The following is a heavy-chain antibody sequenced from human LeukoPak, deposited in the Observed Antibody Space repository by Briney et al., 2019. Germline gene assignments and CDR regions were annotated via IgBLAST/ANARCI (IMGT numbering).Heavy chain of an antibody. CDR2: IYTSGST. V-gene: IGHV4-61*02. CDR1: GGSISSGSYY. CDR3: TRAVTARPLDH. J-gene: IGHJ4*02. D-gene: IGHD6-6*01. Sequence: SETLSLTCTVSGGSISSGSYYWSWIRQPAGKGLEWIGRIYTSGSTNYNPSLKSRVTISVDTSKNQFSLKLSSVTAADTAVYYCTRAVTARPLDHWGQGTLVTVSS.